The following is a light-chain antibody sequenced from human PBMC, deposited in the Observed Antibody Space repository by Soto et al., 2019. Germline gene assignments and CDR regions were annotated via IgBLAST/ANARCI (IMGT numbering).Light chain of an antibody. Sequence: QSVLTQPTSVSGAPGQRVTISCTGSSSNIGAGYDVHWYQQLQGAAPKLLISGNSDRPSGVPDRFSGSKSGNTASLTVSGLQAADEADYFCKSYAGSNTYVFGSGTKVTVL. CDR2: GNS. V-gene: IGLV1-40*01. CDR3: KSYAGSNTYV. J-gene: IGLJ1*01. CDR1: SSNIGAGYD.